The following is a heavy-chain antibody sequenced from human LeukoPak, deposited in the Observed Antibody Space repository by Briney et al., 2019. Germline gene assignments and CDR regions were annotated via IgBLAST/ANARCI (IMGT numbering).Heavy chain of an antibody. J-gene: IGHJ4*02. Sequence: ASVKVSCKASGYTFTSYDINWVRQAPGQGLEWMGWMNPNSGNTGYAQKFQGRVTITRNTSISTAYMELSSLRSEDTAVYYCARGPHYYYDSSGYATFDYWGQGTLVTVSS. D-gene: IGHD3-22*01. CDR1: GYTFTSYD. CDR3: ARGPHYYYDSSGYATFDY. CDR2: MNPNSGNT. V-gene: IGHV1-8*01.